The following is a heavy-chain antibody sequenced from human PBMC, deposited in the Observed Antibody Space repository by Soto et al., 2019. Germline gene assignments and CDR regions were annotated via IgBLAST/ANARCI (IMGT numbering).Heavy chain of an antibody. D-gene: IGHD6-25*01. CDR1: GYTFTSYA. V-gene: IGHV1-3*01. CDR3: ARARQREENGMHF. J-gene: IGHJ6*02. Sequence: ASVKVSCKASGYTFTSYAMHWVRQAPGQRLEWMGWINAGKGNTKYSQKFQGRVTITRDTSASTAYMELSSLRSEDTAVYYCARARQREENGMHFWGQGTTVTVS. CDR2: INAGKGNT.